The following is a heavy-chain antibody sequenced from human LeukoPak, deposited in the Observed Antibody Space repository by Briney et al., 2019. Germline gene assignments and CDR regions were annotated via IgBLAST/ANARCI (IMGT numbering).Heavy chain of an antibody. D-gene: IGHD2-21*02. CDR2: IYDDGST. CDR3: ASCGNDCDPRETAWVDFLH. Sequence: GESLRLSCVVSGLTVSRKFMNWVRQAPGKGLEWVSGIYDDGSTFYADSVKGRFSISRDTSRNTLSLQMSSLRAEDTAVYFCASCGNDCDPRETAWVDFLHWGQGTLVTVSS. V-gene: IGHV3-66*01. J-gene: IGHJ1*01. CDR1: GLTVSRKF.